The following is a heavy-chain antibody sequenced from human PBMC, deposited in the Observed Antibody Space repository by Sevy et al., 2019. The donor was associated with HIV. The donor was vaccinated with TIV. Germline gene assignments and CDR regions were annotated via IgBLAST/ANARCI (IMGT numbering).Heavy chain of an antibody. CDR2: ISSSGSPI. Sequence: GESLKISCAASGFTFSSYEMNWVRQAPGKGLEWVSYISSSGSPIYYADSVKGRFTISRDNAKNSLYLQMNSLRAEDTGGYYCARDLPGDSRMDVWGQGTTVTVSS. CDR1: GFTFSSYE. CDR3: ARDLPGDSRMDV. V-gene: IGHV3-48*03. J-gene: IGHJ6*02. D-gene: IGHD3-22*01.